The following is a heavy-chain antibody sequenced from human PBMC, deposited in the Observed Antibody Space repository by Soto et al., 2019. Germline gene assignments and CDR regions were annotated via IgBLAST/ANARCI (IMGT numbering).Heavy chain of an antibody. V-gene: IGHV4-59*12. D-gene: IGHD3-9*01. CDR1: GGSISSYY. CDR2: IYYSGST. CDR3: ACHRLTTALFDF. J-gene: IGHJ4*02. Sequence: PSETLSLTCTVSGGSISSYYWSWIRQPPGKGLEWIGYIYYSGSTNYNPSLKSRVTISVDTSKNQFSLKLSSVTAADTAVYYCACHRLTTALFDFWGQGTLVPVSS.